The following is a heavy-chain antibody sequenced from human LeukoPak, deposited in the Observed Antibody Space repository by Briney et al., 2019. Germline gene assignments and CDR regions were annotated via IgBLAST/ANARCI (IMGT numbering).Heavy chain of an antibody. Sequence: GGSLRLSCAASGFTFSGNWMSWVRQAPGKGLEWVASINPDGSQKLYVDSVKGRFTISRDNTKSSLYLQMNSLGAEDTARYNCAKLLRTVTTYDSWGQGTRVTVSS. CDR1: GFTFSGNW. CDR2: INPDGSQK. V-gene: IGHV3-7*01. J-gene: IGHJ4*02. D-gene: IGHD2/OR15-2a*01. CDR3: AKLLRTVTTYDS.